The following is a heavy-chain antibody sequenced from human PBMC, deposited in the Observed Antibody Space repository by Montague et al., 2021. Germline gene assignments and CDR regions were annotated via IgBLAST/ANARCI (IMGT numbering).Heavy chain of an antibody. CDR3: ARGQWLVPYYLDS. J-gene: IGHJ4*02. Sequence: SETLSLTCNVSGGSVSTGNYYWTWIRQPPGKELEWIGYIYYTGSSKYNPSLESRVTISISTSKKQFTLKLSSATAADTAVYYCARGQWLVPYYLDSWGQGTLVTVPS. CDR2: IYYTGSS. CDR1: GGSVSTGNYY. V-gene: IGHV4-61*01. D-gene: IGHD6-19*01.